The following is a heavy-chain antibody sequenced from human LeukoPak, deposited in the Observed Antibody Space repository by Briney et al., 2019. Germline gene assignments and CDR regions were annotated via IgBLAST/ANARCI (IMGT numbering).Heavy chain of an antibody. CDR3: ARDPDGPLFDY. CDR2: ISGSGHST. CDR1: GFTFSSYA. J-gene: IGHJ4*02. D-gene: IGHD1-14*01. Sequence: GGSLRLSCAASGFTFSSYAMSWVRQAPGKGLDWVSAISGSGHSTYYADSVKGRFTISRDNSENTLYLQMNSLRAEGTAVYYCARDPDGPLFDYWGQGTLVTVSS. V-gene: IGHV3-23*01.